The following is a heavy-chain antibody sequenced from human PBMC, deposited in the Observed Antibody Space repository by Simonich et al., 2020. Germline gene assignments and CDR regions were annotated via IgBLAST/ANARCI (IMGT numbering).Heavy chain of an antibody. V-gene: IGHV4-59*08. CDR2: IYYSGST. CDR1: GGSSSSYY. J-gene: IGHJ3*02. CDR3: VGNPDAFDI. Sequence: QVHLQESGPGLVKPSETLSLTCTVSGGSSSSYYWSWFRQPPGKGLEWIGYIYYSGSTNYNPSLKSRVTISVDTSKNQFSLKLSSVTAADTAVYYCVGNPDAFDIWGQGTMVTVSS. D-gene: IGHD4-4*01.